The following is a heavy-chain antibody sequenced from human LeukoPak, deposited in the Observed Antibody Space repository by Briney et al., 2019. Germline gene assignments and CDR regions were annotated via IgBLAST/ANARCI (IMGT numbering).Heavy chain of an antibody. J-gene: IGHJ4*02. CDR3: ARELDGPAYCTNGVCYRDY. V-gene: IGHV3-30*03. D-gene: IGHD2-8*01. CDR1: GFTFSTYG. Sequence: QPGRSLSLSCAASGFTFSTYGMHWVRQAPGKGLEWVAIFSYDESNKYYADSVQGRFTIARDNSKNTLFLQMNSLRAEDTAVYYCARELDGPAYCTNGVCYRDYRGQGTLVTVSS. CDR2: FSYDESNK.